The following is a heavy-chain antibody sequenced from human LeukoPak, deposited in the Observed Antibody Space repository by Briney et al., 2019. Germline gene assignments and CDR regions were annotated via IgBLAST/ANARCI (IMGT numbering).Heavy chain of an antibody. V-gene: IGHV5-51*01. D-gene: IGHD2-2*01. Sequence: GESLKISCKGSGYSFTSYWIGWVRQMPGKGLEWMGIVYPGDSDTRYSPSFQGQVTISADKSISTAYLQWSSLKVSDTAMYYCARRGAGGQYCSSTSCYGWFDPWGQGTLVTVSS. CDR2: VYPGDSDT. CDR1: GYSFTSYW. CDR3: ARRGAGGQYCSSTSCYGWFDP. J-gene: IGHJ5*02.